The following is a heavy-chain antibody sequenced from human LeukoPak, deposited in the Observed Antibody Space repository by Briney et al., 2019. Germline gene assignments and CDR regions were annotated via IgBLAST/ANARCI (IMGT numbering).Heavy chain of an antibody. CDR2: IYYSGST. CDR3: ARHKVYDSRSDAFDI. D-gene: IGHD3-22*01. J-gene: IGHJ3*02. V-gene: IGHV4-39*01. Sequence: PSETLSLTCTVSGGSISSSSYYWGWIRQPPGKGLEWTGSIYYSGSTYYNPSLKSRVTISVDTSKNQFSLKLSSVTAADTAVYYCARHKVYDSRSDAFDIWGQGTMVTVSS. CDR1: GGSISSSSYY.